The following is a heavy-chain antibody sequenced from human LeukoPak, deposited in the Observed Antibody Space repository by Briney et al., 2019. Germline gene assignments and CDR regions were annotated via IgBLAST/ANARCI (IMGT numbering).Heavy chain of an antibody. J-gene: IGHJ5*02. D-gene: IGHD2-2*01. Sequence: GGSLRLSCAASGFTFSSYAMHWVRQAPGKGLEWVAVISYDGSNKYYADSVKGRFTISRDNSKNTLYLQMNSLRAEDTAVYYCARDVSDIVVVPAAYDPWGQGTLVTVSS. CDR3: ARDVSDIVVVPAAYDP. CDR2: ISYDGSNK. CDR1: GFTFSSYA. V-gene: IGHV3-30-3*01.